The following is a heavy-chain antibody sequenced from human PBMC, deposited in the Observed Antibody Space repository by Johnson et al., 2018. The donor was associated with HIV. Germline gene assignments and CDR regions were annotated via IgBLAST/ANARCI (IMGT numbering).Heavy chain of an antibody. V-gene: IGHV3-30*19. Sequence: QVQLVESGGGVVQPGRSLRLSCAASGFTFNTYGMDWVRQAPGKGLEWVAVISYDGSNKYYADSVKGRFTISRDNSKNTLYLQMNSLRAEDTAVYYCARDILEYSSSVPDAFDIWGQGTMVTVSS. D-gene: IGHD6-6*01. CDR2: ISYDGSNK. CDR1: GFTFNTYG. J-gene: IGHJ3*02. CDR3: ARDILEYSSSVPDAFDI.